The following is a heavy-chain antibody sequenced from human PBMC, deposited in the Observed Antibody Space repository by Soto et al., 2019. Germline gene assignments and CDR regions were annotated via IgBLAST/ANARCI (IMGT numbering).Heavy chain of an antibody. Sequence: EVQVVESGGGLIQPGGSLRLSCAASGFTVSSNYMTWVRQGPGKGLEWVSIIYGDDNTYYADSVKGRFTISRDNSKNTLNLQMSRLRVDDTAVYYCATVVIGANGQLDPWGQGTLVTVSS. CDR1: GFTVSSNY. CDR3: ATVVIGANGQLDP. V-gene: IGHV3-53*01. CDR2: IYGDDNT. J-gene: IGHJ5*02. D-gene: IGHD3-22*01.